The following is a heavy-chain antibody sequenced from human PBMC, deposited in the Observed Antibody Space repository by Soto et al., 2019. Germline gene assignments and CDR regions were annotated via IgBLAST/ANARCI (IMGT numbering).Heavy chain of an antibody. D-gene: IGHD3-10*01. CDR2: ISSSSSTI. CDR3: ARRYGSGSYRRWFDP. V-gene: IGHV3-48*01. J-gene: IGHJ5*02. CDR1: GFTFSSYS. Sequence: EVQLVESGGGLVQPGGSLRLSCAASGFTFSSYSMNWVRQAPGKGLEWVSYISSSSSTIYYADSVKGRFTISRDNAKNSLYLQMNSRRAEDTAVYYCARRYGSGSYRRWFDPWGQGTLVTVSS.